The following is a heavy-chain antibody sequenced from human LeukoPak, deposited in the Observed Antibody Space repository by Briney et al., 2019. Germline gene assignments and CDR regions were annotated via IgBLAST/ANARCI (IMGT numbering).Heavy chain of an antibody. V-gene: IGHV3-23*01. Sequence: GGSLRLSCAASGFTFSSYAMSWVRQAPGKGLEWVSALRGSGGSTYYADSVKGRFTISRDNSKNTLYLQMNSLRAEDTAVYYCAKARYWSGGSCYHDYWGQGTLVTVSS. CDR2: LRGSGGST. CDR1: GFTFSSYA. J-gene: IGHJ4*02. CDR3: AKARYWSGGSCYHDY. D-gene: IGHD2-15*01.